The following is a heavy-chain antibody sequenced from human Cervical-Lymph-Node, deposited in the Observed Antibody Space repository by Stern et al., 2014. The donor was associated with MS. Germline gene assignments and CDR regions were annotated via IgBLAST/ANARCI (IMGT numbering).Heavy chain of an antibody. J-gene: IGHJ3*02. CDR3: ARDADGYGDYADAFDI. D-gene: IGHD4-17*01. CDR1: GYTFTSYY. V-gene: IGHV1-46*01. CDR2: INPSGGST. Sequence: QVQLMQSGAEVKKPGASVKVSCKASGYTFTSYYMHWVRQAPGQGLEWMGIINPSGGSTSYAQKFQGRVTMTRDTSTSTVYMELSSLRSEDTAVYYCARDADGYGDYADAFDIWGQGTMVTVSS.